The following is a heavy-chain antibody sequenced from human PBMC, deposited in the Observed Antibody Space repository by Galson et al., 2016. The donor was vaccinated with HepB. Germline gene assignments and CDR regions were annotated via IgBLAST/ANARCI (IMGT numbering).Heavy chain of an antibody. Sequence: SLRLSCAASGFTVGNTYMSWVRQFPGKGLECVSVIFSGGTTFYADSVMGRFTVSRDNSKNTLYSQMNSLSVEDTAVYYCAKDSGSGWYGGYLDYWGQGTLVTVAS. CDR2: IFSGGTT. D-gene: IGHD6-19*01. J-gene: IGHJ4*02. CDR1: GFTVGNTY. V-gene: IGHV3-53*01. CDR3: AKDSGSGWYGGYLDY.